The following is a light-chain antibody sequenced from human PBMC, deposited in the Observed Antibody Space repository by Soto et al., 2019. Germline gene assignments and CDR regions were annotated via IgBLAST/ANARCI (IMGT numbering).Light chain of an antibody. CDR3: FSYTSSGAYV. J-gene: IGLJ1*01. CDR1: SSNVGDYKY. Sequence: SALTQPASVSGSPGQSITISCPGTSSNVGDYKYVSWYKQHPGKAPKLMIYVVSNPPSGASHRLTGSNSGHTACLIISGLQPEDETDYYCFSYTSSGAYVFGTWTKVTVL. V-gene: IGLV2-14*01. CDR2: VVS.